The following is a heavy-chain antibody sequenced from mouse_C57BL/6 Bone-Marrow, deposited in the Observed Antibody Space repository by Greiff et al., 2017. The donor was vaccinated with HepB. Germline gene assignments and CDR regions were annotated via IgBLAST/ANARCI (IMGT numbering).Heavy chain of an antibody. Sequence: EVQLVESGGGLVKPGGSLKLSCAASGFTFSDYGMHWVRQAPEKGLEWVAYISSGSSTIYYADTVKGRFTISRDNAKNTLFLQMTSLRSEDTAMYYCARAMIRAWFAYWGQGTRVTVSA. V-gene: IGHV5-17*01. CDR1: GFTFSDYG. J-gene: IGHJ3*01. CDR2: ISSGSSTI. D-gene: IGHD2-4*01. CDR3: ARAMIRAWFAY.